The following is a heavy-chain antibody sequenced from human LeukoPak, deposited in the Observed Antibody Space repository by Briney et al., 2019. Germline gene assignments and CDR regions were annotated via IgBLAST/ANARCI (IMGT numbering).Heavy chain of an antibody. D-gene: IGHD5/OR15-5a*01. V-gene: IGHV3-23*01. CDR1: GFTVSSNY. CDR2: ISGPAGSW. J-gene: IGHJ4*02. CDR3: AKKVGLVSAPLYYFDV. Sequence: GGSLRLSCAASGFTVSSNYMSWVRQAPGKGLEWVSAISGPAGSWDYADSVKGRFTISRDNSKNTLFLQMNSLRAEDTAIYYCAKKVGLVSAPLYYFDVWGQGTLVTVSS.